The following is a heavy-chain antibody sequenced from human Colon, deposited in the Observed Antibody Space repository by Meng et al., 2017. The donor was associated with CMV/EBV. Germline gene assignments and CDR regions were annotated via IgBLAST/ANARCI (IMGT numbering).Heavy chain of an antibody. CDR1: GFTFSKFE. CDR3: TTVFLLGYCSSTSCG. CDR2: TSPDGRVT. J-gene: IGHJ4*02. D-gene: IGHD2-2*01. Sequence: GESLKISCAASGFTFSKFEMTWVRQAPGKGLVWVSCTSPDGRVTDYAAPVKGRFTISRDDSKNTLYLQMNSLKTEDTAVYYCTTVFLLGYCSSTSCGWGQGTLVTVSS. V-gene: IGHV3-15*01.